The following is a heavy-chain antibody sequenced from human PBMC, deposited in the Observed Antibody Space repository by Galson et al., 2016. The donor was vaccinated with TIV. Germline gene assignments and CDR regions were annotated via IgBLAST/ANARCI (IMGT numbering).Heavy chain of an antibody. CDR3: AKGDDGGHGGIGPDY. V-gene: IGHV1-8*02. Sequence: SVKVSCKASGYTFTSYDINWVRQATGQGLEWMGWMNPNSGNTGYAQKFRGRVTMTRNTSVRTAYMELSSLRSDDTAVYYCAKGDDGGHGGIGPDYWGQGTLVTVSA. CDR1: GYTFTSYD. D-gene: IGHD4-23*01. CDR2: MNPNSGNT. J-gene: IGHJ4*02.